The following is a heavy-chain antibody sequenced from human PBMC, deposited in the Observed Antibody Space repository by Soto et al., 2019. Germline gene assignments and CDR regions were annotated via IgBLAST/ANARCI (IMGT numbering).Heavy chain of an antibody. Sequence: LRLSCAASGFTFDDYAMHWVRQAPGKGLEWVSGISWNSGSIGYADSVKGRFTISRDNAKKSLYLQMNSLRAEDTALYYCAKDMGGSGSPDYYYYGMDVWGQGTTVTVSS. D-gene: IGHD3-10*01. CDR3: AKDMGGSGSPDYYYYGMDV. CDR1: GFTFDDYA. V-gene: IGHV3-9*01. CDR2: ISWNSGSI. J-gene: IGHJ6*02.